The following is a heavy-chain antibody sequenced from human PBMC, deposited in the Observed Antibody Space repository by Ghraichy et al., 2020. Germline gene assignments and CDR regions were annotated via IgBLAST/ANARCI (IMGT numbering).Heavy chain of an antibody. J-gene: IGHJ4*02. D-gene: IGHD3-16*01. Sequence: SETLSLTCTVSGGSISSYYWSWIRQPPGKGLEWIGYIYTSGSTNYNPSLKSRVTISVDTSKNQFSLKLSSVTAADTAVYYCARHGTEDLYPANGGVDYWGQGTLVTVSS. V-gene: IGHV4-4*09. CDR2: IYTSGST. CDR3: ARHGTEDLYPANGGVDY. CDR1: GGSISSYY.